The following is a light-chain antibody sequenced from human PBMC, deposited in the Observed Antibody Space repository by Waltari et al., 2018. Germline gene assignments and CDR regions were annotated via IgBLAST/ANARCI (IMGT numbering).Light chain of an antibody. CDR1: QAIDNW. J-gene: IGKJ1*01. CDR2: SAS. V-gene: IGKV1-12*01. Sequence: DIQMTQSPSFVSASVGDRVTITCRASQAIDNWLAWYQQKPGKAPKFLIYSASSLQSGVPSRFVGSGSVTDFILTISRLQPEDSATYYCQQTNSFPRTFGQGTKVAIK. CDR3: QQTNSFPRT.